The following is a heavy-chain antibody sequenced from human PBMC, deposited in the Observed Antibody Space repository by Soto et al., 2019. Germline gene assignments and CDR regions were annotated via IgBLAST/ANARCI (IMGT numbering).Heavy chain of an antibody. CDR1: GGSISSYY. V-gene: IGHV4-59*03. Sequence: SETLSLTCTVSGGSISSYYWSWIRQPPGKGLEWIGYIYYSGSTNYNPSLKSRVTISVDTSKNQFSLRLSSVTAADTAIYYCATRITVFGLLIPPFDPWGQGTQVTVSS. J-gene: IGHJ5*02. CDR2: IYYSGST. D-gene: IGHD3-3*01. CDR3: ATRITVFGLLIPPFDP.